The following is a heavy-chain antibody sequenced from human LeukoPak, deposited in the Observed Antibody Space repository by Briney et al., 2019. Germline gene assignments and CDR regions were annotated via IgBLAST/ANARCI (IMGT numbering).Heavy chain of an antibody. CDR1: GGSISSYY. V-gene: IGHV4-59*01. CDR3: ARASVEMATITYYFYY. J-gene: IGHJ4*02. D-gene: IGHD5-24*01. Sequence: SETLSLTCTVSGGSISSYYWSWIRQPPGKGLEWIGYIYYSGSTNYNPSLKSRVTISVDTSKNQFSLKLSSVTAADTAVYYCARASVEMATITYYFYYWGQGTLVTVSS. CDR2: IYYSGST.